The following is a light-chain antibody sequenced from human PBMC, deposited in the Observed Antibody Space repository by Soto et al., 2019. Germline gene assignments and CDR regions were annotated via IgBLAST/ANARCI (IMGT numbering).Light chain of an antibody. CDR3: QHCNDWSA. CDR2: GAS. V-gene: IGKV3-15*01. Sequence: EIVMTQSPDTLSVSPGERATLSCRASQSVSDNLAWYQQKPGQPPRLHIYGASTRATGVPSRFSGSGSGRDFTLTISSLQSEDFAVYYCQHCNDWSAFGQGTRLEIK. J-gene: IGKJ5*01. CDR1: QSVSDN.